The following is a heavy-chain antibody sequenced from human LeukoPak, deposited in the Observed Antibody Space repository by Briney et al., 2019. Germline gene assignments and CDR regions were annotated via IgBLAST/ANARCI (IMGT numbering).Heavy chain of an antibody. J-gene: IGHJ4*02. CDR2: ISSSSSYI. V-gene: IGHV3-21*01. Sequence: PGGSLRLSCAASGFTFSSYSMYWVRQAPGKGLEWVSSISSSSSYIYYADSVKGRFTISRDNARNSLYLQMNSLGAEDTAVYYCARGAFAGGYFDYWGQGTLVTVSS. CDR3: ARGAFAGGYFDY. D-gene: IGHD6-13*01. CDR1: GFTFSSYS.